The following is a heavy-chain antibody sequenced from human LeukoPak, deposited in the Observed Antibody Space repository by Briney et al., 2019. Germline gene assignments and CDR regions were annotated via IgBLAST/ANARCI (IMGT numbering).Heavy chain of an antibody. Sequence: GASVKVSCKASGYTFTSYYMHWVRQAPGQGLEWMGIINPSGGSTSYAQKFQGRVTMTRDTSTSTVYMELSSLRSEDTAMYYCAREREIAAAADQNWYFDLWGRGTLVTVSS. D-gene: IGHD6-13*01. CDR1: GYTFTSYY. CDR3: AREREIAAAADQNWYFDL. V-gene: IGHV1-46*01. CDR2: INPSGGST. J-gene: IGHJ2*01.